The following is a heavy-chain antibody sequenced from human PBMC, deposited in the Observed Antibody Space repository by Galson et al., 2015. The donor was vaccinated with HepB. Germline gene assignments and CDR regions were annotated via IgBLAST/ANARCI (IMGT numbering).Heavy chain of an antibody. D-gene: IGHD3-3*01. CDR1: GGTFSSYA. J-gene: IGHJ4*02. V-gene: IGHV1-69*13. Sequence: SVKVSCKASGGTFSSYAISRVRQAPGQGLEWMGGIIPIFGTANYAQKFQGRVTITADESTSTAYMELSSLRSEDTAVYYCARELDFWSGYYVGYFDYWGQGTLVTVSS. CDR2: IIPIFGTA. CDR3: ARELDFWSGYYVGYFDY.